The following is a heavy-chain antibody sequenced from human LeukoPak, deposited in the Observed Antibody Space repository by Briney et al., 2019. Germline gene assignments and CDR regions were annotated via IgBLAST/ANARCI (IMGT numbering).Heavy chain of an antibody. J-gene: IGHJ6*02. Sequence: PGGSLRLSCAASGFTFDDYGMHWIRQGPGKGLEWVAFIRRDGGTVEYADSVKGRFTISRDNSENSLSLQMNNLRSEDTALYFCARVRGTRYFGMDVWGQGTAVTVSS. CDR1: GFTFDDYG. V-gene: IGHV3-43*02. D-gene: IGHD1-14*01. CDR3: ARVRGTRYFGMDV. CDR2: IRRDGGTV.